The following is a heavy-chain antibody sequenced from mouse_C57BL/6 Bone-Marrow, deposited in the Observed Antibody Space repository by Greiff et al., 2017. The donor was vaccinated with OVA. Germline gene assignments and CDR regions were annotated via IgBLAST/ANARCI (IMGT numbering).Heavy chain of an antibody. CDR3: ARWGDSYAMDY. V-gene: IGHV1-63*01. CDR1: GYTFTNYW. D-gene: IGHD3-3*01. J-gene: IGHJ4*01. Sequence: VQLQQSGAELVRPGTSVKMSCKASGYTFTNYWIGWAKQRPGHGLEWIGDIYPGGGYTNYNEKFKGKATLTADKSSSTAYMQFSSLTSEDYAIYYCARWGDSYAMDYWGQGTSVTVSS. CDR2: IYPGGGYT.